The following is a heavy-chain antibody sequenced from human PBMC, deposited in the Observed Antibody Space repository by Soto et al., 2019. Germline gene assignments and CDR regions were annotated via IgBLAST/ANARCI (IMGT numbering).Heavy chain of an antibody. CDR3: ARQPTTGDTALWFDP. Sequence: PSGAKSVTYSVVGGSIITLRSYWALNSQPRGKGLEWLANIFYSGSTYYAPSLASRATVSVDTSKNEFSLKLRSVTAADTAVYYCARQPTTGDTALWFDPWVQGTLVTVSS. V-gene: IGHV4-39*01. CDR1: GGSIITLRSY. D-gene: IGHD2-21*01. J-gene: IGHJ5*02. CDR2: IFYSGST.